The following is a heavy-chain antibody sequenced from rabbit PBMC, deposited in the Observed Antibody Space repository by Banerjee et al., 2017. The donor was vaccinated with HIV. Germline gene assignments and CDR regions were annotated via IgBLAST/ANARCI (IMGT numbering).Heavy chain of an antibody. CDR1: GFSFTYSDY. D-gene: IGHD5-1*01. J-gene: IGHJ4*01. CDR2: IGAGVSYTT. V-gene: IGHV1S40*01. CDR3: ARAGEGGDGYLNL. Sequence: QSLEESGGDLVKPGASLTLTCTASGFSFTYSDYMCWVRQPPGKGPEWIACIGAGVSYTTYDATWAKGRFTISKTSSTTVTLQITSLTVADTATYFCARAGEGGDGYLNLWGQGTLVTVS.